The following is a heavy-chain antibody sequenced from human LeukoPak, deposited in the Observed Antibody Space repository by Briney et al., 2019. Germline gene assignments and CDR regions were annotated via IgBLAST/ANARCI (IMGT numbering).Heavy chain of an antibody. CDR2: IYYSGST. Sequence: SQTLSLTCTVSGGSISSGGYYWSWIRQHPGKGLEWIGYIYYSGSTYYNPSLKSRVTISVDTSKNQFSLKLSSVTAADTAVYYCARGQGYYYDSSGKTFDYWGQGTLVTVSS. J-gene: IGHJ4*02. CDR3: ARGQGYYYDSSGKTFDY. D-gene: IGHD3-22*01. CDR1: GGSISSGGYY. V-gene: IGHV4-31*03.